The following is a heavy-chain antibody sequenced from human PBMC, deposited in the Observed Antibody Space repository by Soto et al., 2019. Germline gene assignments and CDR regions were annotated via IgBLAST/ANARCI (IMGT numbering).Heavy chain of an antibody. CDR1: GYTFTGYY. D-gene: IGHD1-26*01. CDR3: ARITWGRPHYYGMDV. Sequence: ASVKVSCKASGYTFTGYYMHWLRQAPGQGLEWIGWINPTTSATNYAQKFQGRVAMTRDTPLGAAYLELPSLRPDDTALYYCARITWGRPHYYGMDVWGQGTTVTVSS. J-gene: IGHJ6*02. CDR2: INPTTSAT. V-gene: IGHV1-2*02.